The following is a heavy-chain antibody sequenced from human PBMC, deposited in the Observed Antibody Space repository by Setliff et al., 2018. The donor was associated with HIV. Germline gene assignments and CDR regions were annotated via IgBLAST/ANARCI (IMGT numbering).Heavy chain of an antibody. D-gene: IGHD1-26*01. CDR2: MKEDGSEA. J-gene: IGHJ4*02. V-gene: IGHV3-7*01. CDR1: GFTFSNFA. CDR3: AGGSGSSKDY. Sequence: LRLSCAASGFTFSNFAIHWVRQAPGKGLEWVANMKEDGSEAYYVDSVKGRFTISRDNAKNSLYLQMNSLRAEDTAVYYCAGGSGSSKDYWGQGTLVTVSS.